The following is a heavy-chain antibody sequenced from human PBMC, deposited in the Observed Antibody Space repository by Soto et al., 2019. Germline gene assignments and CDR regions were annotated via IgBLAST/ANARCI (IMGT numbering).Heavy chain of an antibody. Sequence: VQLQESGPGLLRPSETLSLTCAVSRGSVSSDLFYWSWIRQPPGKGLEWIGYIYNSRSTNYNTSLKSRVTMSLDTPNNQFFLKLTSVTAADTAVYYWAREKMAGNWVDSWGQGTLVTVSS. CDR2: IYNSRST. CDR1: RGSVSSDLFY. CDR3: AREKMAGNWVDS. V-gene: IGHV4-61*01. D-gene: IGHD3-10*01. J-gene: IGHJ5*01.